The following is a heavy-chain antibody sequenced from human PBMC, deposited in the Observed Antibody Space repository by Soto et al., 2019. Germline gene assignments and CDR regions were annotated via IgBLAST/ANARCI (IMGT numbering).Heavy chain of an antibody. J-gene: IGHJ5*02. Sequence: SETLSLTCAAYGGSFSGYYWSWIRQPPGKGLEWIGEINHSGSTNYNPSLKSRVTISVDTSKNQFSLKLSSVTAADTAVYYCARVGFRSSSCYLFTHDNWFDPWGQGTLVTVSS. V-gene: IGHV4-34*01. D-gene: IGHD6-13*01. CDR1: GGSFSGYY. CDR2: INHSGST. CDR3: ARVGFRSSSCYLFTHDNWFDP.